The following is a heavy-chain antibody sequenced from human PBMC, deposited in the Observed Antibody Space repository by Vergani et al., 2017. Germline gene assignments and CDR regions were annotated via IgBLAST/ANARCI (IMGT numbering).Heavy chain of an antibody. Sequence: QVQLQESCPGLVKPSETLSLTCTVSGDSVISTDYHLGWIRQPPGTGLEWIGSIDYSGSTSYNPSLESRISISFETPKNQFSLRLTSVTAADTAVYYCASKRGACRAAYCHSYDFWGPGTLVGVSS. CDR2: IDYSGST. V-gene: IGHV4-39*01. CDR1: GDSVISTDYH. CDR3: ASKRGACRAAYCHSYDF. J-gene: IGHJ4*02. D-gene: IGHD2-15*01.